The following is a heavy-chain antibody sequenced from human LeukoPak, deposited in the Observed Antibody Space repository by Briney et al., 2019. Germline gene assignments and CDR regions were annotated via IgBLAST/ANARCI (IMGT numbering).Heavy chain of an antibody. CDR1: GFTFSDYY. D-gene: IGHD1-26*01. Sequence: GGSLRLSCAASGFTFSDYYMSWVRQAPGKGLEWVSVISGSGGSTYYADSVKGRFTISRHNSKNTLHLQMNSLRAEDTAVYYCAKDLRYSGSPRAFDIWGQGTMVTVSS. J-gene: IGHJ3*02. CDR3: AKDLRYSGSPRAFDI. CDR2: ISGSGGST. V-gene: IGHV3-23*01.